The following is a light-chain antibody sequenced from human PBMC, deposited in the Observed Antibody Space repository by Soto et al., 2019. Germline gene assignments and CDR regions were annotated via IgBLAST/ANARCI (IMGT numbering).Light chain of an antibody. CDR3: SSYPSSSTVV. V-gene: IGLV2-14*01. Sequence: QSALTQPASVSGSPGQSITISCTGTSSDVGGYNYVSWYQQHPGKAPKVMIYDVTNRPSGVSSRFSGSKSGNTASLTISGLQAEDEADYYCSSYPSSSTVVFGGGTQLTVL. CDR2: DVT. CDR1: SSDVGGYNY. J-gene: IGLJ2*01.